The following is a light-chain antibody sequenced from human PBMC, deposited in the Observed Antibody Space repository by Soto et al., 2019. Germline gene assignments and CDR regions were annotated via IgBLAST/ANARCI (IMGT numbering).Light chain of an antibody. CDR2: DVS. CDR3: SSYTTSNTRQIV. J-gene: IGLJ1*01. CDR1: SSDVGGYNY. Sequence: QSVLTQPASVSGSPGQSITISCTGTSSDVGGYNYVSSYQHHPGKAPELMIYDVSNRPSGVSNRFSGSKSGNTASLTISGLQPEDEADYYCSSYTTSNTRQIVFGTGTKVTVL. V-gene: IGLV2-14*03.